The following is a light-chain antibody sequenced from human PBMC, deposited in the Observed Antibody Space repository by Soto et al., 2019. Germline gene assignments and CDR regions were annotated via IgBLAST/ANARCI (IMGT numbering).Light chain of an antibody. CDR2: AAS. CDR1: QTISMY. CDR3: QQSFTIPPLT. J-gene: IGKJ4*01. Sequence: DIQMTQSPSSLSASVGDRVTITCRASQTISMYLNWYQQKPGKAPILLISAASQLQSGVPSRFSGSGSGTDVTLTIDSLQPEDLATYYCQQSFTIPPLTFGGGTKVEIK. V-gene: IGKV1-39*01.